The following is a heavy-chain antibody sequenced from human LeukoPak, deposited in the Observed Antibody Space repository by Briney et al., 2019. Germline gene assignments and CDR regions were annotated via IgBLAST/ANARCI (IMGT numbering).Heavy chain of an antibody. V-gene: IGHV4-4*09. J-gene: IGHJ3*02. CDR1: GGSISSYY. CDR2: IYSTGNP. CDR3: AREGLGGI. D-gene: IGHD7-27*01. Sequence: PSETLSLTCTVSGGSISSYYWSWIRQPPGKGLEWIGYIYSTGNPRYNPSLKDRVTISVHTSKNQFSLRLTSLTAADTAVYYCAREGLGGIWGQGTMVTVSS.